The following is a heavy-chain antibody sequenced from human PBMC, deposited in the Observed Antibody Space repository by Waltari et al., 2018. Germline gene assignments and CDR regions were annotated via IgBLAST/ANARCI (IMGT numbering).Heavy chain of an antibody. D-gene: IGHD3-16*02. J-gene: IGHJ3*02. CDR3: AKVEGGIVTRYYALDI. CDR2: ISGSSSST. V-gene: IGHV3-23*01. CDR1: GFTLGNSA. Sequence: EVQLLESGGGLVQPGGALRRSCAASGFTLGNSAPGRVRQAPGKGLEWISGISGSSSSTYYADSVKGRFTISRDNSKNTLYLQMNSLRVEDTAVYFCAKVEGGIVTRYYALDIWGQGTMVTVSS.